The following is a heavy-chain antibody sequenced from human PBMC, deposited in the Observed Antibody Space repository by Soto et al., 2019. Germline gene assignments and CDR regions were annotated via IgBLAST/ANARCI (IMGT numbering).Heavy chain of an antibody. J-gene: IGHJ6*02. CDR1: GFTFSSYN. CDR3: VSTRRDGYNNYYDYYGIDV. D-gene: IGHD5-12*01. V-gene: IGHV3-21*01. Sequence: PGGFLRLSCAASGFTFSSYNMNWVRQAPGKGLEWVSSISSSRSYIYYADSVKGRFTVSRDNAKNSLYLQMNSLRAEDTAVYYFVSTRRDGYNNYYDYYGIDVWGQGT. CDR2: ISSSRSYI.